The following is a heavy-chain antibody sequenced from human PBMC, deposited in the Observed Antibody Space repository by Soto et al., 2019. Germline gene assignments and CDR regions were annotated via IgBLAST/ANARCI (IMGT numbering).Heavy chain of an antibody. V-gene: IGHV4-31*03. J-gene: IGHJ4*02. Sequence: SETLSLTCTVSGGSISSGGYYWSWIRQHPGKGLEWIGYIYYSGSTYYNPSLKSRVTISVDTSKNQFSLKLSSVTAADTAVYYCARDSSWNGITGTTTGRELYYFDYWGQGTLVTVSS. CDR1: GGSISSGGYY. CDR3: ARDSSWNGITGTTTGRELYYFDY. D-gene: IGHD1-20*01. CDR2: IYYSGST.